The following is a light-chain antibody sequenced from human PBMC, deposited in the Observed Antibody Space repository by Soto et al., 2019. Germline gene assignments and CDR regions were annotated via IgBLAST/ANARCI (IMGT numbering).Light chain of an antibody. Sequence: EMVFTQSPGTLSLSPGERGTLSCRASQSVGHNLARYQQRPGQAPRLLIYGASTRATGVPARFSGRGSGTEFTLTISSLQSEDFAVYYCQQYTNGPPNTFGQGTRLENK. CDR3: QQYTNGPPNT. CDR2: GAS. CDR1: QSVGHN. J-gene: IGKJ5*01. V-gene: IGKV3-15*01.